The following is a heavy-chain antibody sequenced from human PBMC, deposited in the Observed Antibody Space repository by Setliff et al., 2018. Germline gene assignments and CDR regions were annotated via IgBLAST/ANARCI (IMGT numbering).Heavy chain of an antibody. CDR2: INPNSGGT. D-gene: IGHD4-17*01. V-gene: IGHV1-2*02. J-gene: IGHJ6*02. Sequence: ASVKVSCKASGYTFTSYGISWVRQAPGQGLEWMGWINPNSGGTNYAQKFQGRVTMTRDTSISTAYMELRSLRSDDTAVYYCARVVGDYDYEDYYYYGMDVWGQGTTVTVSS. CDR1: GYTFTSYG. CDR3: ARVVGDYDYEDYYYYGMDV.